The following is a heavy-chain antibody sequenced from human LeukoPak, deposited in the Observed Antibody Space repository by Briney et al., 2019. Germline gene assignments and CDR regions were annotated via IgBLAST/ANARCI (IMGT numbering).Heavy chain of an antibody. V-gene: IGHV3-33*01. CDR3: PREGPRGHSQFDY. CDR2: IWYDGSNK. J-gene: IGHJ4*02. CDR1: GFTFSSYG. D-gene: IGHD5-24*01. Sequence: GGSLRLSCAASGFTFSSYGMHWVRQAPGKGLEWVALIWYDGSNKYYADSVKGRLTISRNNSKNTLYLQMNSLRAEDTAVYYCPREGPRGHSQFDYSGQGTLVTVSS.